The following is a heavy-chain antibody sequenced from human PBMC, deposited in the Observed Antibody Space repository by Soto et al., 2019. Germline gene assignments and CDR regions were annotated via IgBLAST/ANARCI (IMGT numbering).Heavy chain of an antibody. CDR3: ARDGGGSSWYWPAFDI. Sequence: QVQLVETPPPVVQPGRSLRLSCAASGFTFSSYGMHWVRQAPGKGLEWVAVIWYDGSNKYYADSVKGRFTISRDNSKNTLYLQMNSLRAEDTAVYYCARDGGGSSWYWPAFDIWGQGTMVTVSS. V-gene: IGHV3-33*01. D-gene: IGHD6-13*01. J-gene: IGHJ3*02. CDR2: IWYDGSNK. CDR1: GFTFSSYG.